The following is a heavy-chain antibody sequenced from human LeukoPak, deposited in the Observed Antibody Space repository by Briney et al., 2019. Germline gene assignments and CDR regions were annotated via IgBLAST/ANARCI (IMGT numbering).Heavy chain of an antibody. CDR2: MNPNSGNT. V-gene: IGHV1-8*03. CDR1: GYTFTSYD. J-gene: IGHJ3*02. Sequence: GASAKVSCKASGYTFTSYDINWVRQATGQGLEWMGWMNPNSGNTGYAQKFQGRVTITRNTSISTAYMELSSLRSEDTAVYYCARDRTSMGAFDIWGQGTMVTVSS. CDR3: ARDRTSMGAFDI.